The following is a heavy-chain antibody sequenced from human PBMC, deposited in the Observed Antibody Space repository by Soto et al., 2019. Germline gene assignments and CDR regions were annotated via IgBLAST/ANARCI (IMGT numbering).Heavy chain of an antibody. D-gene: IGHD2-2*02. CDR2: ISGSGGST. J-gene: IGHJ4*02. V-gene: IGHV3-23*01. CDR1: GFTFSSYA. CDR3: AKSELRIPVY. Sequence: GGSLGLSRAAYGFTFSSYAMSCVRQAPGKGLELVSAISGSGGSTYYADSVKGRFTISRDNSKNTLYLQMNSLRAEDTAVYYCAKSELRIPVYWGQGTLVTVSS.